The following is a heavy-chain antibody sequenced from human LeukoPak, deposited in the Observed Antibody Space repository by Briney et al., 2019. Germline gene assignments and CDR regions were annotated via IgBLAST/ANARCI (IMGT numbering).Heavy chain of an antibody. CDR3: AKKTYYYDSSGLDY. J-gene: IGHJ4*02. CDR2: ISYDGSNK. V-gene: IGHV3-30*18. CDR1: GFTFSSYG. Sequence: GGSLRLSCAASGFTFSSYGMHWVRQAPGKGLEWVAVISYDGSNKYYADSVKGRFTISRDNSKNTLYLQMNSLRAEDTAVYYCAKKTYYYDSSGLDYWGQGTLVTVSS. D-gene: IGHD3-22*01.